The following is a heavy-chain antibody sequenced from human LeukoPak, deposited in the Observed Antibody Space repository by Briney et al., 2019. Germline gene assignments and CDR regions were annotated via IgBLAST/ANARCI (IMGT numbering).Heavy chain of an antibody. CDR2: IYYSGST. V-gene: IGHV4-59*01. CDR3: AKQGYSGSYSADY. D-gene: IGHD1-26*01. J-gene: IGHJ4*02. CDR1: GGSISSYY. Sequence: PSETLSLTCTVSGGSISSYYWSWIRQPPGKGLEWIGYIYYSGSTNYNPSLKSRVTISVDTSKNQFSLKLSSVTAADTAVYYCAKQGYSGSYSADYWGQGTLVIVSS.